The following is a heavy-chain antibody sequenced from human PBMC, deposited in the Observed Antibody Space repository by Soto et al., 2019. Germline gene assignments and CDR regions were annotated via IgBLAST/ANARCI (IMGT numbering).Heavy chain of an antibody. CDR3: ARHVDLQTTAGNFDS. J-gene: IGHJ4*02. V-gene: IGHV4-39*01. CDR1: AGSIISSDYY. Sequence: QLLLQESGPGLVKPSETLSLTCTVSAGSIISSDYYWGWIRQPPGKGLEWIGTIDYTGRTYYNPSLRSRVTISVDTSKNQFSLKLSSVTAADTAVYYCARHVDLQTTAGNFDSWDQGTLVTVSS. D-gene: IGHD1-1*01. CDR2: IDYTGRT.